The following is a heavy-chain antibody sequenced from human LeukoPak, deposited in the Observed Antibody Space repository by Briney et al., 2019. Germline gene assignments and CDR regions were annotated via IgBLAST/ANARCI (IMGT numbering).Heavy chain of an antibody. J-gene: IGHJ6*02. CDR1: GFTFNTYA. CDR2: ISSGGGST. Sequence: GGSLRLSRAASGFTFNTYAMTWVRQAPGKGLEWVSAISSGGGSTYYAESVKGRFTISRDNSKNMLYLQVNSLRAEDTAVYYCAKAPVTIYYYYYGMDVWGQGTTVTVSS. CDR3: AKAPVTIYYYYYGMDV. D-gene: IGHD1-1*01. V-gene: IGHV3-23*01.